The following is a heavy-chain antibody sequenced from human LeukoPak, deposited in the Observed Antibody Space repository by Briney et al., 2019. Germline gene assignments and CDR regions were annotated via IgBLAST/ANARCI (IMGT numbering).Heavy chain of an antibody. J-gene: IGHJ4*02. CDR3: ARIYCSSISCHFDY. CDR1: GFTFSSYW. V-gene: IGHV3-7*01. Sequence: GGSLRVYCAASGFTFSSYWMSWVRQAPGRGLDWVANIKQGGSEKYYVDSVKGRFTISRDDAKSSLYLQMNSLRAEDTAVYYCARIYCSSISCHFDYWGQGTLVTVSS. D-gene: IGHD2-2*01. CDR2: IKQGGSEK.